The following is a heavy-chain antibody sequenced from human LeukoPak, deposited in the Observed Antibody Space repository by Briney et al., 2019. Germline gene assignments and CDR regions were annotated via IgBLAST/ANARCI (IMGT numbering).Heavy chain of an antibody. D-gene: IGHD3-22*01. Sequence: GGSLRLSCAASGFTFSNYGFHWVRQPPGKGLEWVAVIWCDGSNKYYADSVRGRFTISRDNSNNTLYLQMNSLRAEDTAVYSCVRDLWYYDSSGYSNFDYWGQGTLVTVSS. J-gene: IGHJ4*02. V-gene: IGHV3-33*01. CDR2: IWCDGSNK. CDR1: GFTFSNYG. CDR3: VRDLWYYDSSGYSNFDY.